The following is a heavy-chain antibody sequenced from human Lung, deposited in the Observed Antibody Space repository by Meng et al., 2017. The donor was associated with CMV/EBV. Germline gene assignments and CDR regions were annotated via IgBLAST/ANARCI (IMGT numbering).Heavy chain of an antibody. CDR3: ARGTVTSRVIVPPLAIKIVFGMDV. CDR2: INHSGST. D-gene: IGHD2-2*01. Sequence: LXXAVYGGSFSGYFWSWIRQPPGKGLEWIGEINHSGSTNYNPSLKSRVTISVDTSKNQFFLKLSSVTAADTAVYYCARGTVTSRVIVPPLAIKIVFGMDVXGQGXTVTVSS. CDR1: GGSFSGYF. J-gene: IGHJ6*02. V-gene: IGHV4-34*01.